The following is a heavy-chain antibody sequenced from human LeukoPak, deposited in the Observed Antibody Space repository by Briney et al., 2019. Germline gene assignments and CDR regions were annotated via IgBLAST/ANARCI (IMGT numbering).Heavy chain of an antibody. D-gene: IGHD3-10*01. J-gene: IGHJ4*02. CDR3: ARGFMGFSMLRGVLGN. Sequence: SETLSLTCTVSGVSISSSNSYWGWIRQPPGKGLEWIGSTYYSGNTYYNASLESQVSISIDTSKNQFSLRLTSVTAADTAVYYCARGFMGFSMLRGVLGNWGQGTLVTVSS. CDR1: GVSISSSNSY. CDR2: TYYSGNT. V-gene: IGHV4-39*01.